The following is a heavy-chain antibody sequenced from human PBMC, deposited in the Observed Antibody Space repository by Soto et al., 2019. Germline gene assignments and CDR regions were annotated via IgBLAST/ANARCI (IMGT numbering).Heavy chain of an antibody. V-gene: IGHV3-30*03. Sequence: GGSLRLSCTPSGFTFSSYGMHWVRQAPGKGLEWVAVISYDGSNKYYADSVKGRFTISRDNSKNTLYLQMNSLRAEDTAVYYCLFQGPLGDPGPQTTDYCYYYGMDVWGQGTTVTVSS. J-gene: IGHJ6*02. CDR3: LFQGPLGDPGPQTTDYCYYYGMDV. CDR1: GFTFSSYG. CDR2: ISYDGSNK. D-gene: IGHD1-1*01.